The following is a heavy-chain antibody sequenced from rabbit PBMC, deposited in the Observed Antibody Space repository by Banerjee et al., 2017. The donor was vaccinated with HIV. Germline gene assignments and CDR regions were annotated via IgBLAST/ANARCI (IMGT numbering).Heavy chain of an antibody. CDR2: IDPVFGST. J-gene: IGHJ4*01. V-gene: IGHV1S47*01. Sequence: QEQLEESGGDLVKPEGSLTLTCTASGFSLSSYAMGWVRQAPGKGLEWIGYIDPVFGSTYYASWVNGRFTISSHNAQNTLYLQLNSLTAADTATYFCARVDAGSSGYPYYFNLWGQGTLVTVS. CDR1: GFSLSSYA. D-gene: IGHD1-1*01. CDR3: ARVDAGSSGYPYYFNL.